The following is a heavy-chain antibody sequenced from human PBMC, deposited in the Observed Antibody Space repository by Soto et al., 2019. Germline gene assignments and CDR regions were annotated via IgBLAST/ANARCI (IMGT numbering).Heavy chain of an antibody. CDR2: IYYSGST. V-gene: IGHV4-30-4*01. CDR3: ARVGAIFGVVTDHDAFDI. Sequence: PSETLSLTCTVSGGSISSGDYYWSWIRQPPGKGLEWIGYIYYSGSTYYNPSLKSRVTISVDTSKNQFSLKLSSVTAADTAVYYCARVGAIFGVVTDHDAFDIWGQGTMVT. D-gene: IGHD3-3*01. CDR1: GGSISSGDYY. J-gene: IGHJ3*02.